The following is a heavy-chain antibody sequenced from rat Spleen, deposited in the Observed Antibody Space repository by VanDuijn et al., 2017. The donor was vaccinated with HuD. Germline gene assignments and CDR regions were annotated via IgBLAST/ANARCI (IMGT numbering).Heavy chain of an antibody. J-gene: IGHJ2*01. D-gene: IGHD1-1*01. CDR2: ISYDGSST. CDR3: TRHPDYSNYFDY. Sequence: EVQLMESGGGLVQPGRSLKLSCAASGFTFSDYNMAWVRQAPKKGLEWVATISYDGSSTYYRDSVKGRFTISRDNAKSTLYLQMDSLRSEDTATYYCTRHPDYSNYFDYWGQGVMVTVSS. V-gene: IGHV5-7*01. CDR1: GFTFSDYN.